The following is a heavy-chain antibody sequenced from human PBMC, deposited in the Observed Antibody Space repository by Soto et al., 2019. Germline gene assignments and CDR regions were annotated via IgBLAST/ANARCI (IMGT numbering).Heavy chain of an antibody. CDR1: GTSVSNYY. V-gene: IGHV4-4*07. J-gene: IGHJ4*02. CDR2: IYTSGST. Sequence: SETLSLTCSVSGTSVSNYYWSWIRQPAGKGLEHIGRIYTSGSTSCNPSLKSRVTMSMDTSQTQIYLNLTSVTAADTAVYYCARGGIQLSYAFDHWGKGILVTVSS. CDR3: ARGGIQLSYAFDH. D-gene: IGHD3-10*01.